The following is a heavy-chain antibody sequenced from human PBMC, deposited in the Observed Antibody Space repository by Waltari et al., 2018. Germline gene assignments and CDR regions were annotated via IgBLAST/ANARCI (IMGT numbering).Heavy chain of an antibody. CDR1: GFSLSSSAVG. D-gene: IGHD6-13*01. CDR2: IYWSDDK. Sequence: QITLKETGPTLVKPTQTLTLTCSFSGFSLSSSAVGVGWIRQAPGKALECLALIYWSDDKHYSPSLKSRLTISKHTSKNQVVLTMTDMAPVDTGTYYCVHIPASSSSSLDYWGHGILVTVSS. V-gene: IGHV2-5*04. J-gene: IGHJ4*03. CDR3: VHIPASSSSSLDY.